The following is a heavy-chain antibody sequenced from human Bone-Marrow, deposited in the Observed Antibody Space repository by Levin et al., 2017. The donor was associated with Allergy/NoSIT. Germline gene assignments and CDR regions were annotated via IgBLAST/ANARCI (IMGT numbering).Heavy chain of an antibody. Sequence: GGSLRLSCAASGFTFSDYYMSWIRQAPGKGLEWISFISRRGTVVYYAESVKGRFTISRDNAKNSVFLLMNSLRADDTAVYYCAKSDAPMDKFDYWGQGTRINVSS. CDR1: GFTFSDYY. CDR2: ISRRGTVV. V-gene: IGHV3-11*01. CDR3: AKSDAPMDKFDY. D-gene: IGHD5-18*01. J-gene: IGHJ4*02.